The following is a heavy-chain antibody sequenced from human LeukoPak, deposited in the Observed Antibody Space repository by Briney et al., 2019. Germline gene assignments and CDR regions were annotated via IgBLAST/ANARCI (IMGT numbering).Heavy chain of an antibody. CDR2: INWNGDIV. Sequence: GRSLRLSCAASGFTFDDYAMHWVRQAPGKGLEWVSGINWNGDIVDYADSVKGRFTISRDNAKNSLYLQMNSLRAEDTALYYCAKGGRSSTASYLHVWGQGTTVTVSS. J-gene: IGHJ6*02. D-gene: IGHD2-2*01. CDR3: AKGGRSSTASYLHV. CDR1: GFTFDDYA. V-gene: IGHV3-9*01.